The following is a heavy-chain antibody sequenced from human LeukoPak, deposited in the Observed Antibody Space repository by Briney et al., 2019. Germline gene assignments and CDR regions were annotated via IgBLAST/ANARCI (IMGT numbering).Heavy chain of an antibody. CDR1: GGSISSNSYY. Sequence: SETLSLTCAVSGGSISSNSYYWGWIRQPPGKGLEWIGSIYYSGSTYYNPSLKSRVTISVDTSKNQFSLKLSSVTAAGTAVYYCARGGSSIAARFYPNSHKSDYWGQGTLVTVSS. V-gene: IGHV4-39*01. CDR3: ARGGSSIAARFYPNSHKSDY. J-gene: IGHJ4*02. D-gene: IGHD6-6*01. CDR2: IYYSGST.